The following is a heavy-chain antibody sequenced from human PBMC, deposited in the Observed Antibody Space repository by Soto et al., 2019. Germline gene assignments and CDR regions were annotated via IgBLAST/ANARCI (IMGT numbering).Heavy chain of an antibody. CDR3: ARDRYTVGWHADA. V-gene: IGHV4-31*03. Sequence: SETLSLTCTVSGGSISSGGYYWGWIRQHPGEGLEWIGYIHYSGTTYYNPSLKSRVTMSVDTSKNQSSLKVSSVTAADTAVYYCARDRYTVGWHADAWGQGVLVTVSS. CDR1: GGSISSGGYY. D-gene: IGHD6-19*01. CDR2: IHYSGTT. J-gene: IGHJ5*02.